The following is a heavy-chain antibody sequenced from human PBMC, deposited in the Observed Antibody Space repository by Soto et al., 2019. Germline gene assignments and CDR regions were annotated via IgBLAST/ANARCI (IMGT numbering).Heavy chain of an antibody. J-gene: IGHJ6*02. V-gene: IGHV4-59*01. D-gene: IGHD6-13*01. CDR2: IHYNGNT. Sequence: SETLSLTCTVSGDSISSYSWSWIRQPPGKGLEWIGNIHYNGNTKYSPSLKSRVTMSVDTSKNHFSLKLISVTTADTAVYFCASSNIAAAGFYYYGMDVWGRGTMVTVSS. CDR3: ASSNIAAAGFYYYGMDV. CDR1: GDSISSYS.